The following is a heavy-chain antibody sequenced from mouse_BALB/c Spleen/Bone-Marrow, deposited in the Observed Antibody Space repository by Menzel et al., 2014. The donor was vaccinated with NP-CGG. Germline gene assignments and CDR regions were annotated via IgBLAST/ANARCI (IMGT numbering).Heavy chain of an antibody. CDR1: GFSLTSYG. J-gene: IGHJ4*01. D-gene: IGHD2-10*02. V-gene: IGHV2-5-1*01. Sequence: QVHVKQSGPSLVQPSQSLSITCTVSGFSLTSYGVHWVRQSPGKGLEWLGVIWRGGSTDYNAAFMSRLSITKDNSKSQVFFKMNSLQADDTAIYYCAKNNKYGNYGGLDAMDCWGQGTSVTVSP. CDR2: IWRGGST. CDR3: AKNNKYGNYGGLDAMDC.